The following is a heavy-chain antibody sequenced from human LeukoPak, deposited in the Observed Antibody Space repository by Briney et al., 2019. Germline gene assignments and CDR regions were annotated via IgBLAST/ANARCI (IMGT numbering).Heavy chain of an antibody. J-gene: IGHJ5*02. CDR2: IYPGDSDT. V-gene: IGHV5-51*01. CDR1: GYSFTSYW. CDR3: ARTLEWLPPHNWFDP. Sequence: LGESLKISCKGSGYSFTSYWIAWVRQMPGKRLEWMGIIYPGDSDTRYSPSFQGQVTISADKSISTACLQWSSLKASDTAMYYCARTLEWLPPHNWFDPWGQGTLVTVSS. D-gene: IGHD3-3*01.